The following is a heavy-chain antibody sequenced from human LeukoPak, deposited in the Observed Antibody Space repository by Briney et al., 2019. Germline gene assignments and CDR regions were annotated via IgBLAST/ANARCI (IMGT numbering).Heavy chain of an antibody. Sequence: GGSLRLSCAASGLTVSSNYMSWVRQAPGKGLEWVSVIYSGGSTYYADSVKGRFTISRDNSKNTLYLQMNSLSAEDTALYYYARDRVWGPHYYYYGMDVWGQGTTVTVSS. V-gene: IGHV3-66*01. D-gene: IGHD3-16*01. CDR2: IYSGGST. CDR1: GLTVSSNY. J-gene: IGHJ6*02. CDR3: ARDRVWGPHYYYYGMDV.